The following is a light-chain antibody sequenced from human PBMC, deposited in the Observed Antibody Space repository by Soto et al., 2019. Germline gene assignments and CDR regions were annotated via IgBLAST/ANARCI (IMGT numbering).Light chain of an antibody. CDR1: QSVSSN. Sequence: EIVMMQSPATLSVSPGERATLSCRASQSVSSNLAWYQQKPGQAPRLLIYGASTRATGIPATFSASGSGTEFILTISSLQSEDFAVYYCQQYKNWPLTFGGGTKVDIK. V-gene: IGKV3-15*01. CDR2: GAS. CDR3: QQYKNWPLT. J-gene: IGKJ4*01.